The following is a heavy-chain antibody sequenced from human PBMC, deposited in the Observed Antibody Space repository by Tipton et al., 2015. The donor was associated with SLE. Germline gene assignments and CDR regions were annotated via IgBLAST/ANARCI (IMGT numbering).Heavy chain of an antibody. V-gene: IGHV4-38-2*02. J-gene: IGHJ4*02. CDR3: ARDSNNWNYGYFDS. Sequence: TLSLTCTVSGYSISSGHLWGWIRQAPGKGLEWIASVFRSGTSHYNPSLKRRVTISGDTSKNQFSLKLSSATATDTAVYYCARDSNNWNYGYFDSWGQGTLVTVSS. CDR1: GYSISSGHL. D-gene: IGHD1-7*01. CDR2: VFRSGTS.